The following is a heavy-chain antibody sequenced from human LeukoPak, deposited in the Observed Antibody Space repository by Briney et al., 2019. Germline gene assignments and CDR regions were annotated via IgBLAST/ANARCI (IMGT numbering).Heavy chain of an antibody. J-gene: IGHJ3*02. D-gene: IGHD2-2*01. Sequence: PSETLSLTCTVSGVSISSYYWSWLRQPPGKGLEWIGYIYTSGSTNYNPSLKSRVTISVDTSKNQFSLKLSSVTAADTAVYYCARHVVVVPAARYDAFDIWGQGTMVTVSS. CDR2: IYTSGST. V-gene: IGHV4-4*09. CDR1: GVSISSYY. CDR3: ARHVVVVPAARYDAFDI.